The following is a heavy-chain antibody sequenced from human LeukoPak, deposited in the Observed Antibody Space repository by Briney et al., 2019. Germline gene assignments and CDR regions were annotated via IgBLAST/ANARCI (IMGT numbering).Heavy chain of an antibody. Sequence: GASVKVSCKTSGYRFGAYAINWVRQAPGQGLEWMGWIDTNTGNPTYAQAFAGRFVFSLDTSVSTTYLKISSLQPADTAVYYCAREEGHVSLWGNFRPVGFDSWGQGTLVTVSS. V-gene: IGHV7-4-1*02. CDR3: AREEGHVSLWGNFRPVGFDS. CDR2: IDTNTGNP. CDR1: GYRFGAYA. D-gene: IGHD3-16*02. J-gene: IGHJ5*01.